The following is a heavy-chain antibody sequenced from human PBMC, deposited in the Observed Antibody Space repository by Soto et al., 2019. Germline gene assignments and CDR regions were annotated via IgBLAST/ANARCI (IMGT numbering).Heavy chain of an antibody. CDR1: GGSISSYY. J-gene: IGHJ4*02. CDR3: ARHFRYSSTRSPFDY. V-gene: IGHV4-59*08. CDR2: IYYSGST. Sequence: SETLSLTCTFSGGSISSYYWSLIRQPPGKGLEWIGYIYYSGSTNYNPSLKSRVTISVDTSKNQFSLKLSSVTAADTAVYYCARHFRYSSTRSPFDYWGQGTLVTVSS. D-gene: IGHD6-13*01.